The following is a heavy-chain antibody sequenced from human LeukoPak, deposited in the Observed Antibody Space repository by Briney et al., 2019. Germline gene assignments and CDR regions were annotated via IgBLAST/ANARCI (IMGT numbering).Heavy chain of an antibody. Sequence: GGSLRLSCAASGFTSSDHFMGWVREAPGKGLGGVGRIKNKAQSYTTEYAASVKGRFTISRDDSKKSLFLHMNGLKTEDTAMYYCVSDSSGSLYWGQGTLVTVSS. J-gene: IGHJ4*02. CDR2: IKNKAQSYTT. CDR3: VSDSSGSLY. V-gene: IGHV3-72*01. D-gene: IGHD6-19*01. CDR1: GFTSSDHF.